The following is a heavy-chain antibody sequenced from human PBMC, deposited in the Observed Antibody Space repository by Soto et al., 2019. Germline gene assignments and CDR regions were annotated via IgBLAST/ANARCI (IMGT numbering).Heavy chain of an antibody. D-gene: IGHD1-26*01. J-gene: IGHJ4*02. V-gene: IGHV1-8*01. Sequence: ASVKVCSKASGFTLTYYYLNSVRQAPGQGLEWMGWINPNSGHTGPAQRFQGRLTMTRNTSISTVYMELSSLKSYDTAVYYCAREIGSGTLDYWGQGTQVTVSS. CDR3: AREIGSGTLDY. CDR2: INPNSGHT. CDR1: GFTLTYYY.